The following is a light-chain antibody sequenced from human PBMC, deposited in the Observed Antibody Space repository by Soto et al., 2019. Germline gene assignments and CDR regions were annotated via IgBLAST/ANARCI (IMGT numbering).Light chain of an antibody. CDR2: DAS. J-gene: IGKJ5*01. Sequence: DIQMPQSPSTLSASVVDRVTITCRASQSISTWLAWYQQKPGKAPKLLIYDASSLESGVPSRFSGSGSGTEFTLTISSLQPEDFASYYCQQYNSYSTFGQGTRLEIK. CDR1: QSISTW. V-gene: IGKV1-5*01. CDR3: QQYNSYST.